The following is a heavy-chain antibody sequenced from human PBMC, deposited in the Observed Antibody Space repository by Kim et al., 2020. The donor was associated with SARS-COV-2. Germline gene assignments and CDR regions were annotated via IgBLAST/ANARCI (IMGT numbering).Heavy chain of an antibody. CDR1: GFTVSSNY. D-gene: IGHD6-19*01. Sequence: GGSLRLSCAASGFTVSSNYMSWVRQAPGKGLEWVSVIYSGGSTYYADSVKGRFTISRDNSKNTLYLQMNSLRAEDTAVYYCAIIGYSSGWYHGAFDIWGQGTIVTVSS. J-gene: IGHJ3*02. CDR3: AIIGYSSGWYHGAFDI. V-gene: IGHV3-53*01. CDR2: IYSGGST.